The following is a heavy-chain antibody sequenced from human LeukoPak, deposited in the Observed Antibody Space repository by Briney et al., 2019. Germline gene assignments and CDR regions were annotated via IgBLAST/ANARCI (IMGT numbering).Heavy chain of an antibody. CDR3: ARAERWLDFDY. D-gene: IGHD5-24*01. Sequence: SETLSLTCAVSGDSISNRNCWTWIRQPPGKGLEWIGYIYYSGSTNYNPSLKSRVTISVDTSKNQFSLKLSSVTAADTAVYYCARAERWLDFDYWGQGTLVTVSS. CDR2: IYYSGST. J-gene: IGHJ4*02. V-gene: IGHV4-59*01. CDR1: GDSISNRNC.